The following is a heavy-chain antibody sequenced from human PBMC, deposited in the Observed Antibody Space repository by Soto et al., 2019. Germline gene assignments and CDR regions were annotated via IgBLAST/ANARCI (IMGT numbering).Heavy chain of an antibody. Sequence: EVQLVESGGGLAKPGGSLRLSCAASGFTFSSYSMNWVRQAPGKGLELVSSITGSSSYIYYADSVKGRFTISRDNAKNSLYLQMNSLRAEDTAVYYCARDVYYYDSSAYWAYWGQGTLVTVSS. V-gene: IGHV3-21*02. CDR1: GFTFSSYS. J-gene: IGHJ4*02. D-gene: IGHD3-22*01. CDR2: ITGSSSYI. CDR3: ARDVYYYDSSAYWAY.